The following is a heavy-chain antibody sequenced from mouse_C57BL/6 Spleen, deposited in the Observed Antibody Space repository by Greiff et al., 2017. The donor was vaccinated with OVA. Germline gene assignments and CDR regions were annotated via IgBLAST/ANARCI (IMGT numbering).Heavy chain of an antibody. CDR3: AREGQLRLQPWFAY. J-gene: IGHJ3*01. D-gene: IGHD3-2*02. V-gene: IGHV1-50*01. Sequence: HLHQPFSYLFTPFPSVKLSCKASGYTFTSYWMQWVKQRPGQGLEWIGEIDPSDSYTNYNQKFKGKATLTVDTSSSTAYMQLSSLTSEDSAVYYCAREGQLRLQPWFAYWGQGTLVTVSA. CDR2: IDPSDSYT. CDR1: GYTFTSYW.